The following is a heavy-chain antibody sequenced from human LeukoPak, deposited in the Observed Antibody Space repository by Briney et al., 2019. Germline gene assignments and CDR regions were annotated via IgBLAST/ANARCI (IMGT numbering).Heavy chain of an antibody. CDR2: IGGDGVA. J-gene: IGHJ4*02. CDR3: AKDRANWAIDD. CDR1: GFTFSNYG. V-gene: IGHV3-48*01. D-gene: IGHD2-2*02. Sequence: GGSLRLSCAASGFTFSNYGMNWVRQAPGKGLEWVSYIGGDGVAFYADSVKGRFTMSKDDARKSLYLQMSSLRVEDTALYYCAKDRANWAIDDWGQGTQVTVSS.